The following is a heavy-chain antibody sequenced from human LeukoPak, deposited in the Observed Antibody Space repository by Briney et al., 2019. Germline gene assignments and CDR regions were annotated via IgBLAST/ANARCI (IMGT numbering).Heavy chain of an antibody. CDR2: ISYDGSNE. CDR1: GFTFSSYA. CDR3: ATLAVAGTWEPGAFYYYYYGMDV. D-gene: IGHD6-19*01. Sequence: RTGGSLRLSCAASGFTFSSYAMHWVRQAPGKGLEWVAVISYDGSNEYYADSVKGRFTISRDNSKNTLYLQMNSLRAEDTAVYYCATLAVAGTWEPGAFYYYYYGMDVWGQGTTVTVSS. V-gene: IGHV3-30-3*01. J-gene: IGHJ6*02.